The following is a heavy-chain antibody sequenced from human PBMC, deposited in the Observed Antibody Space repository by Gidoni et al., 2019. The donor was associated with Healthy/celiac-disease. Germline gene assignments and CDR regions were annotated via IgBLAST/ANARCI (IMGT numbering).Heavy chain of an antibody. Sequence: QVQLVQSGAEVQKPGASVKVSCKASGYTFTSYYMHWVRQAPGQGLEWMGIINPSGGSTSYAQKFQGRVTMTSDTSTSTVYMELSSLRSEDTAVYYCARDGRYCSSTSCYTVDHYYYYGMDVWCQGTTVTVSS. J-gene: IGHJ6*02. CDR1: GYTFTSYY. CDR3: ARDGRYCSSTSCYTVDHYYYYGMDV. CDR2: INPSGGST. D-gene: IGHD2-2*02. V-gene: IGHV1-46*01.